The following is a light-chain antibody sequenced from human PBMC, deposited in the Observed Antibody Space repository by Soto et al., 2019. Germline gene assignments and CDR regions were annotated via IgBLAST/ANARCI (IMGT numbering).Light chain of an antibody. CDR3: MQGTHWPTGYT. Sequence: DVVLTQSPLSLSVTLGQPASISCRSSQSLEYSDGNTFLSWFHQRPGQSPRRLIYKVSNRDAGVPTRFSGSGSGTDFTLKISRVEAEDVGVYYCMQGTHWPTGYTFGQGTRLEIK. V-gene: IGKV2-30*01. J-gene: IGKJ5*01. CDR2: KVS. CDR1: QSLEYSDGNTF.